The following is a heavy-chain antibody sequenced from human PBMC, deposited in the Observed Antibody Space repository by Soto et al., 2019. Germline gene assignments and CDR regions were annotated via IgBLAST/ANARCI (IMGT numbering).Heavy chain of an antibody. CDR2: NSAHNGNT. V-gene: IGHV1-18*01. CDR3: ARGRYGDY. J-gene: IGHJ4*02. D-gene: IGHD1-1*01. CDR1: GYGFTTYG. Sequence: QVHLVQSGAEVKKPGASVKVSCKGSGYGFTTYGITWVRQAPGQGLEWMAWNSAHNGNTDYAQNLQGRVTVTRDTSTSTAYMELRSLRSDDTAVYYCARGRYGDYWGQGALVTVSS.